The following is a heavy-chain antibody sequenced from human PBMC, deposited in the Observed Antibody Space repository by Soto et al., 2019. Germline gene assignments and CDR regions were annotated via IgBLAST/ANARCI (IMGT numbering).Heavy chain of an antibody. V-gene: IGHV4-31*03. CDR2: IYYSGST. D-gene: IGHD6-13*01. Sequence: QVQLQESGPGLVKPSQTLSLTCTVSGGSISSGGYYWSWIRQHPGKGLEWIGYIYYSGSTYYNPSRKSRFTISVETSKNQFSLKLSSVTAADTAVYYCARDPLIAAAGTEDYYGMDVWGQGTTVTVSS. CDR1: GGSISSGGYY. CDR3: ARDPLIAAAGTEDYYGMDV. J-gene: IGHJ6*02.